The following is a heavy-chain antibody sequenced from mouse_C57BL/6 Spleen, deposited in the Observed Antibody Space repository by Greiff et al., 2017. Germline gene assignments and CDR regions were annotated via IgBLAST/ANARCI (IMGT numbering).Heavy chain of an antibody. CDR2: INPGSGGT. J-gene: IGHJ3*01. CDR3: ARSGSQDWFAY. V-gene: IGHV1-54*01. D-gene: IGHD3-1*01. CDR1: GYAFTNYL. Sequence: QVQLKQSGAELVRPGTSVKVSCKASGYAFTNYLIEWVKQRPGQGLEWIGVINPGSGGTNYNEKFKGKATLTADKSSSTAYMQLSSLTSEDSAVYFCARSGSQDWFAYWGQGTLVTVSA.